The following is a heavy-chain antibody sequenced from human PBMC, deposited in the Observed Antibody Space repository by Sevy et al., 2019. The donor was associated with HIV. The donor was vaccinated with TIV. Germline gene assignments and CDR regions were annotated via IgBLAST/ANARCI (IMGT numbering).Heavy chain of an antibody. D-gene: IGHD3-10*01. CDR3: TRGSGIDYYEKGMDL. J-gene: IGHJ6*02. CDR2: ISKSSSYI. CDR1: GSSFESFA. V-gene: IGHV3-21*04. Sequence: GGSLRLSCAASGSSFESFAMNWVRQAPGKGLEWVAYISKSSSYIYYADSVKGRFTISRDNAKNSLFLQMNSLGAEDTVIYYCTRGSGIDYYEKGMDLWGQGTTVTVSS.